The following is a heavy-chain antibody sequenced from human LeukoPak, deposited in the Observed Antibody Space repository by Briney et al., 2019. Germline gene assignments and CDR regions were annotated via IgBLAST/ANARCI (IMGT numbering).Heavy chain of an antibody. V-gene: IGHV4-59*01. CDR2: IYYSGST. CDR3: ARTTVTFNWFDP. Sequence: SETLSLTCAVYGGSFSGYYWSWIRQPPGKGLEWIGYIYYSGSTNYNPSLKSRVTISVDTSKNQFSLKLSSVTAADTAVYYCARTTVTFNWFDPWGQGTLVTVSS. J-gene: IGHJ5*02. D-gene: IGHD4-17*01. CDR1: GGSFSGYY.